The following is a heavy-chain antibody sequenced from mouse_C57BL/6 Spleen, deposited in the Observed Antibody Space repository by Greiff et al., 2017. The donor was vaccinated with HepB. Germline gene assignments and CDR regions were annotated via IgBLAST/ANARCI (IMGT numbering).Heavy chain of an antibody. CDR1: GFTFSSYG. V-gene: IGHV5-6*02. CDR2: ISSGGSYT. J-gene: IGHJ2*01. Sequence: EVKLEESGGDLVKPGGSLKLSCAASGFTFSSYGMSWVRQTPDKRLEWVATISSGGSYTYYPDSVKGRFTISRDNAKNTLYLQMSSLKSEDTAMYYCARQGASQFDYWGQGTTLTVSS. CDR3: ARQGASQFDY.